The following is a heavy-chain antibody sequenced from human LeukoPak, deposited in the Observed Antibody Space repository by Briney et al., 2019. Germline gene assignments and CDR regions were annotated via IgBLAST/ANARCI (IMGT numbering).Heavy chain of an antibody. Sequence: SETLSLTCTVSGGSISSGGYSWSWIRQPPGKGLEWIGYIYYSGSTNYNPSLKSRVAISVDTSKNQFSLKLSSVTAADTAVYYCAREGSNSIDYWGQGTLVTVSS. CDR1: GGSISSGGYS. J-gene: IGHJ4*02. V-gene: IGHV4-61*08. CDR2: IYYSGST. CDR3: AREGSNSIDY.